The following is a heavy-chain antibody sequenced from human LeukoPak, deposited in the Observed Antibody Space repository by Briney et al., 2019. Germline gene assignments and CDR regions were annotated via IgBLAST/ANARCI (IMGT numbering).Heavy chain of an antibody. D-gene: IGHD3-22*01. CDR2: IKSDGST. J-gene: IGHJ1*01. CDR3: ARAPSEIGGYFPEYFRH. CDR1: GFTFSSYW. Sequence: AGGSLRLSCAASGFTFSSYWMHWVRQAPGKGLVWVSRIKSDGSTNYADSVKGRFTISRDNAKNTASLHMNSLRAEDTGVYYCARAPSEIGGYFPEYFRHWGQGTLVTVSS. V-gene: IGHV3-74*01.